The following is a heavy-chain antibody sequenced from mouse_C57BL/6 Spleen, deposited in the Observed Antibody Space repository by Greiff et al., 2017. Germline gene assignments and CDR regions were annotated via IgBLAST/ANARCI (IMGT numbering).Heavy chain of an antibody. CDR1: GYTFTSYW. D-gene: IGHD3-1*01. CDR2: IDPSDSYT. V-gene: IGHV1-69*01. CDR3: ARRGFGNFDY. J-gene: IGHJ2*01. Sequence: QVQLQQSGAELVMPGASVKLSCKASGYTFTSYWLHWVKQRPGQGLEWIGEIDPSDSYTNSNQQFKGKSTLTVDKSSSTAYMQLSSLTSEYSAVYYCARRGFGNFDYWGQGTTLTVSS.